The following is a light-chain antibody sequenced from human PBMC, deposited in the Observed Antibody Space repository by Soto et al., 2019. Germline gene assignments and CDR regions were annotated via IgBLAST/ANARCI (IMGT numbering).Light chain of an antibody. J-gene: IGLJ3*02. CDR3: ETWDSNTRV. CDR1: SGHSSYI. V-gene: IGLV4-60*02. CDR2: LEGSGSY. Sequence: QPVLTQSSSASASLGSSVKVTCTLSSGHSSYIIAWHQQQPGKAPRYLMKLEGSGSYNKGSGVPDRFSGSSSGADRYLTIPKLQYEDEADYYCETWDSNTRVFGGGTKLTVL.